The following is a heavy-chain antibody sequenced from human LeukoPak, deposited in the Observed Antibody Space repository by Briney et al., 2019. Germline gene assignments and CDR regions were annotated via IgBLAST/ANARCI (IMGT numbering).Heavy chain of an antibody. V-gene: IGHV3-23*01. Sequence: PGGSLRLSCAASGFTFSTYSMNWVRQAPGKGLEWVSAISGSGGSTYYADSVKGRFTISRDNSKNTLYLQMNSLRAEDTAVYYCAKEGFAVAGFFDYWGQGTLVTVSS. CDR3: AKEGFAVAGFFDY. J-gene: IGHJ4*02. CDR1: GFTFSTYS. D-gene: IGHD6-19*01. CDR2: ISGSGGST.